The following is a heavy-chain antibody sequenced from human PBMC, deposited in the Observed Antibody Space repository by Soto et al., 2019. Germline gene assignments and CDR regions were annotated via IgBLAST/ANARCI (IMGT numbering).Heavy chain of an antibody. CDR2: VSYTGNK. J-gene: IGHJ4*02. Sequence: PSETLSLTCTVSGDSVSSASYFWGWIGQPPGKGLEWIGYVSYTGNKNQKPALRSRVTMSVDPSQNRFSLRLTSVPAADTAVYYGARSGSAYSQYYFDYWGPGTLVTVSS. V-gene: IGHV4-61*03. D-gene: IGHD3-22*01. CDR3: ARSGSAYSQYYFDY. CDR1: GDSVSSASYF.